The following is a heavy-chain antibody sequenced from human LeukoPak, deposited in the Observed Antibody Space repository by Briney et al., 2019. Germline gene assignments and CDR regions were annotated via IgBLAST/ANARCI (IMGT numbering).Heavy chain of an antibody. CDR2: ISGNSRYI. D-gene: IGHD6-13*01. CDR3: ARVAEAAAFDS. V-gene: IGHV3-21*06. J-gene: IGHJ4*02. CDR1: GFTFSSYS. Sequence: AGGSLRLSCAASGFTFSSYSMTWVRQAPGKGLEWVSSISGNSRYIYYADSMRGRFTISRDNAKNSLYLQMNSLKPEDTAVYYCARVAEAAAFDSWGQGTLVTVSS.